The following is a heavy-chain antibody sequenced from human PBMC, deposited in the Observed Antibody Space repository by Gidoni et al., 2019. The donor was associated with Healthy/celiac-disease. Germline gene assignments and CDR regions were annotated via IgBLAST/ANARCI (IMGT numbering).Heavy chain of an antibody. CDR1: GGSISSSSYY. V-gene: IGHV4-39*02. J-gene: IGHJ6*02. D-gene: IGHD6-13*01. Sequence: QLQLQESGPGLVKPSETLSLTCTVSGGSISSSSYYGGWIRQPPGKGLEWIGSTYYSGSTYYNPARKSRVTISVDTSKNKFSRKLSSVTAADTAVYYCAREGGYSSSWYSEGMDVWGQGTTVTVSS. CDR3: AREGGYSSSWYSEGMDV. CDR2: TYYSGST.